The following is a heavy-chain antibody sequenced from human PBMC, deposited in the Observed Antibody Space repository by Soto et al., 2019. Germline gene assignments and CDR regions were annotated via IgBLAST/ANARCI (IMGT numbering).Heavy chain of an antibody. Sequence: EVQLEESGGGLVQPGGSLRLSCVASGFTFSSNWVHWVRQAPGKGLVWVARINSEGSSTTYADSVKGRFTISRDNAKNTLLLQMNSLRAEDTAVYYCARSLPYYYYYYYMAVWGKGTTVTVSS. CDR2: INSEGSST. V-gene: IGHV3-74*01. CDR1: GFTFSSNW. J-gene: IGHJ6*03. CDR3: ARSLPYYYYYYYMAV.